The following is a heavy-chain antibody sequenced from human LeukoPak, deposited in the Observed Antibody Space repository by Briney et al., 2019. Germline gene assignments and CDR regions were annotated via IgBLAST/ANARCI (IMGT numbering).Heavy chain of an antibody. CDR2: IYTSGST. J-gene: IGHJ5*02. CDR1: GGYISSYY. V-gene: IGHV4-4*07. CDR3: ARDPDYGDYPWWFDP. D-gene: IGHD4-17*01. Sequence: PSETLSLTCTVSGGYISSYYWSWIRQPAGKGLEWIGRIYTSGSTNYNPSLKSRVTVSVDTSKNQFSLKLSSVTAADTAVYYCARDPDYGDYPWWFDPWGQGTLVTVSS.